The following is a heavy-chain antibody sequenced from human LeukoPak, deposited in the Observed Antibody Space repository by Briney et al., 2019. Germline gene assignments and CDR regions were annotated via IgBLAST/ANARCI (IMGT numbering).Heavy chain of an antibody. CDR1: GYTFTDYY. D-gene: IGHD5-12*01. J-gene: IGHJ4*02. CDR2: IHPNTGAT. CDR3: ARDMGRYSGYDYDY. Sequence: ASVKVSCKTSGYTFTDYYLHWVRQAPGQGLEWVGWIHPNTGATHHAQKFQGRLTMTRDTSISTVYMELTRLRSDDTAVYYCARDMGRYSGYDYDYWGQVALVTASS. V-gene: IGHV1-2*02.